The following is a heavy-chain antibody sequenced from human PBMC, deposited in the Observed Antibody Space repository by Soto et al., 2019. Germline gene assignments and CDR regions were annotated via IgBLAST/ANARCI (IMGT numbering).Heavy chain of an antibody. J-gene: IGHJ4*02. V-gene: IGHV4-34*01. Sequence: PSETLSLTCAVYGGSFSGYYWTWIRQPPGAGLEWIGEINHSGSTNYNPSLKSRVTISVDTSKNQFSLKLTTVTAADTAVYYCARDKITGLFDYWGQGTLVTVSS. CDR3: ARDKITGLFDY. CDR1: GGSFSGYY. CDR2: INHSGST. D-gene: IGHD2-8*02.